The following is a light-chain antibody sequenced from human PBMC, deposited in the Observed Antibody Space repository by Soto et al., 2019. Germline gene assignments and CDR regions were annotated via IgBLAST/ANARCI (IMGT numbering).Light chain of an antibody. CDR3: QQSYSTPRT. CDR2: DAS. CDR1: QDISNY. Sequence: DSQMTQSPSSLSASVGDRVTITCQASQDISNYLNWYQQKPGKAPKLLIYDASNLETGVPSRFSGSGSGTDFTFTISSLQPEDIATYYCQQSYSTPRTFGQGTKVDIK. J-gene: IGKJ1*01. V-gene: IGKV1-33*01.